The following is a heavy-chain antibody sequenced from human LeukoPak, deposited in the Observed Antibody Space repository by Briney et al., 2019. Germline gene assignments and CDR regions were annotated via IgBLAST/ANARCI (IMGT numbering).Heavy chain of an antibody. J-gene: IGHJ5*02. V-gene: IGHV3-74*03. Sequence: GRSLRLSCAASGFTFNTYWMHWVRQAPGKGLVWVSRINSDGSSATYADSVKGRFTISRDNAKNTLYLQMNSLRAEDTAVYYCASGELLTPWGQGTLVTVSS. CDR1: GFTFNTYW. D-gene: IGHD1-26*01. CDR2: INSDGSSA. CDR3: ASGELLTP.